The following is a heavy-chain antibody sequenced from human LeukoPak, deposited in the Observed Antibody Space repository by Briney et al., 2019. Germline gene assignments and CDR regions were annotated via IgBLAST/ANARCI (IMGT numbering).Heavy chain of an antibody. CDR2: ISYDGSNK. Sequence: GGSLRLSCAASGFTFSSYAMHRVRQAPGKGLEWVAVISYDGSNKYYADSVKGRFTISRDNSKNTLYLQMNSLRAEDTAVYYCARDPRLSYYDSSGYSVYFDYWGQGTLVTVSS. CDR3: ARDPRLSYYDSSGYSVYFDY. CDR1: GFTFSSYA. D-gene: IGHD3-22*01. J-gene: IGHJ4*02. V-gene: IGHV3-30-3*01.